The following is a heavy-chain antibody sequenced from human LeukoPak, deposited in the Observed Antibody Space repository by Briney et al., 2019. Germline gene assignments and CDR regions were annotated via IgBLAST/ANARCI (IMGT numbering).Heavy chain of an antibody. Sequence: ASVKVSCKASGYTFTSYAMHWVPQAPGQRLEWMGWINAGNGNTKYSQKFQGRVTITRDTSASTAYMELRSLRSDDTAVYYCARDQGPYYYDSSGSGFDPWGQGTLVTVSS. J-gene: IGHJ5*02. V-gene: IGHV1-3*01. CDR2: INAGNGNT. CDR3: ARDQGPYYYDSSGSGFDP. D-gene: IGHD3-22*01. CDR1: GYTFTSYA.